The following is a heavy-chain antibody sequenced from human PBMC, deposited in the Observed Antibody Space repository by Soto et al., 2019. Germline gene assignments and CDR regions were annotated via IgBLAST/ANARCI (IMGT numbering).Heavy chain of an antibody. CDR2: ISSSGSTI. Sequence: VGSLRLSGAASGFTFSDYYMSWIGQARGKGLEWVSYISSSGSTIYYADSVKGRFTISRDNAKNSLYLQMNSLRAEDTAVYYCARGLTAARRGAFDIWGQGTMVTVSS. CDR1: GFTFSDYY. CDR3: ARGLTAARRGAFDI. D-gene: IGHD6-13*01. V-gene: IGHV3-11*01. J-gene: IGHJ3*02.